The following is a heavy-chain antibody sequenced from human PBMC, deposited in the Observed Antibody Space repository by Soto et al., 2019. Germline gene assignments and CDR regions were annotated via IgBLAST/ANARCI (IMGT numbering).Heavy chain of an antibody. CDR3: ARVPDY. V-gene: IGHV4-30-2*01. CDR2: IYHSGST. CDR1: GGSIGSGGYY. Sequence: QLQLQESGSGLVKPSQTLSLTCAVSGGSIGSGGYYSSWIRQPPGKSLEWIGYIYHSGSTCYNPSRKSRITISVDRSKNQFSMQLSSVTAADTAVYYCARVPDYWGQGTLVTVSS. J-gene: IGHJ4*02.